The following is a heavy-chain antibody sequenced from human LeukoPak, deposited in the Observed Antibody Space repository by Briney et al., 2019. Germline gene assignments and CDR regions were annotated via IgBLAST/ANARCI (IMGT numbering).Heavy chain of an antibody. CDR2: ISSSSSHI. CDR1: GFIFSTYT. CDR3: AKPTPEGIAVATPSWFDP. V-gene: IGHV3-21*04. J-gene: IGHJ5*02. D-gene: IGHD6-19*01. Sequence: PGGSLRLSCAASGFIFSTYTMNWVRQAPGKGLEWVSSISSSSSHIYYAASVKGRFTISRDNAKNSLYLQMNSLRAEDTAVYYCAKPTPEGIAVATPSWFDPWGQGTLVTVSS.